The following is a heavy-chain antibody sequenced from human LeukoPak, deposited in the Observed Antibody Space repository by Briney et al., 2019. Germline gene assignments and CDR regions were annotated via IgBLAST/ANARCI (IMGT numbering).Heavy chain of an antibody. D-gene: IGHD1-26*01. Sequence: PGGSLRPSCAASGFTFSSYSMNWVRQAPGKGLEWVSSISSSSSYIYYADSVKGRFTISRDNAKNSLYLQMNSLRAEDTAVYYCARRSEWSGSYQPFDSWGQGTPVTVSS. V-gene: IGHV3-21*01. CDR2: ISSSSSYI. J-gene: IGHJ4*02. CDR3: ARRSEWSGSYQPFDS. CDR1: GFTFSSYS.